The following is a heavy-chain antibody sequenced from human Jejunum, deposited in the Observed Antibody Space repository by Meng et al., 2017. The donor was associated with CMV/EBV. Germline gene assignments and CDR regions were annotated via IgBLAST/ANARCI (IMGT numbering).Heavy chain of an antibody. CDR2: ITNSGGGR. D-gene: IGHD2-21*01. V-gene: IGHV3-23*01. J-gene: IGHJ4*02. Sequence: ASGFTFSSIAMSWVRQGPGKGLEWVSGITNSGGGRYDAECVEGRFTISRDNYKNTLYLQISSLTAEDTALYYCAKSQGNHIYLGDSWGQGTLVTVSS. CDR3: AKSQGNHIYLGDS. CDR1: GFTFSSIA.